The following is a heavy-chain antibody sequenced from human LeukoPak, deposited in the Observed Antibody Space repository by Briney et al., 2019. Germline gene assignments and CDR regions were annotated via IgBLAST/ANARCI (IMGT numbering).Heavy chain of an antibody. CDR2: IYYSGNT. D-gene: IGHD3-10*01. CDR1: GVSISSSNSY. J-gene: IGHJ5*01. V-gene: IGHV4-39*01. CDR3: ARASGSVIYYNSCDS. Sequence: SETLSLTCTVSGVSISSSNSYWGWIRQPPGKGLEWIGSIYYSGNTYYNASLKSQVSISIDTSKNQFSLKINSVTAADTAVYYCARASGSVIYYNSCDSWGQGILIAVSS.